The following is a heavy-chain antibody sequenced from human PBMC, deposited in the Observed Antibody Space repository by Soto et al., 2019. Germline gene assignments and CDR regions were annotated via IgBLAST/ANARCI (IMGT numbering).Heavy chain of an antibody. Sequence: GSLRLSCAASGFTFTDYAMNWVRQAPGKGLEWVSGISGWGGSTNYADSVKGRFTLSRDNSKSTLDLQLNSLRVEDTAVYYCVRRGGSGSYYFDYWGQGA. J-gene: IGHJ4*02. CDR3: VRRGGSGSYYFDY. CDR1: GFTFTDYA. D-gene: IGHD3-10*01. V-gene: IGHV3-23*01. CDR2: ISGWGGST.